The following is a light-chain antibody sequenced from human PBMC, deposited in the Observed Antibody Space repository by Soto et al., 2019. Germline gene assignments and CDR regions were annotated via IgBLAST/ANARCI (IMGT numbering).Light chain of an antibody. CDR2: GNS. J-gene: IGLJ2*01. CDR1: SSNIGAGYD. V-gene: IGLV1-40*01. Sequence: VLTQPPSVSGAPGQRVTISCTGSSSNIGAGYDVHWYQQLPGTAPKLLIYGNSNRPSGVPDRFSGSKSGTSASLAITGLQAEDEADYYCQSYDSSLSGSNVVFGGGTKLTVL. CDR3: QSYDSSLSGSNVV.